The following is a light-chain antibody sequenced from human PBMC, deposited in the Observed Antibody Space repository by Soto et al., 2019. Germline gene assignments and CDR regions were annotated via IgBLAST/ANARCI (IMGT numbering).Light chain of an antibody. V-gene: IGLV1-47*01. Sequence: QSVLTQPPSASGTPGQRVTISCSGSSSNIGSNYVYWYQQFPGTAPKLLIYRNNRRPSGVPDRFSGSKSGTSASLAISGLRSEDEADYYCAAWDDSLSGYVFGTGTKLTVL. CDR2: RNN. CDR1: SSNIGSNY. CDR3: AAWDDSLSGYV. J-gene: IGLJ1*01.